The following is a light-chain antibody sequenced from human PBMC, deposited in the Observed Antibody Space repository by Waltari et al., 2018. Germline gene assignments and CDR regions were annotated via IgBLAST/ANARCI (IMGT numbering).Light chain of an antibody. CDR1: SSDXXXXNX. Sequence: QSALTQPASVSGSPGQSITISCAGTSSDXXXXNXGSLYQQHPGKAPNLRIYDFFERPSGVSNRFSGSKSGNTASLTISGLQAEDEADYYCYSYTGSSSWVFGGGTKLTVL. CDR3: YSYTGSSSWV. J-gene: IGLJ3*02. CDR2: DFF. V-gene: IGLV2-14*01.